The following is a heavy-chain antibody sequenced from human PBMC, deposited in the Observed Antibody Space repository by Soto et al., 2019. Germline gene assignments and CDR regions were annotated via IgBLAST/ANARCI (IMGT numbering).Heavy chain of an antibody. CDR1: GFTFSSYA. J-gene: IGHJ6*03. Sequence: EVQLVESGGGLVQPGGSLRLSCAASGFTFSSYAMNWVRQAPGKGLEWISYISTSSRAIHYADSVKGRFTISRDNVKNSLYLQMNSLRDEDTAVYYCARDRGYCNGGSCYYMDVWGKGTTGTVSS. CDR3: ARDRGYCNGGSCYYMDV. D-gene: IGHD2-15*01. CDR2: ISTSSRAI. V-gene: IGHV3-48*02.